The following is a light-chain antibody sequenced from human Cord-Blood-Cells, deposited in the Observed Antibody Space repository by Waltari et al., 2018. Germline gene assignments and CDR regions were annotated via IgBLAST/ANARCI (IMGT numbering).Light chain of an antibody. V-gene: IGKV3D-20*01. CDR3: QQYGSSAT. CDR1: QSVSSSY. Sequence: EIVLTQSPATLSLSPGERATLSCGASQSVSSSYFAWYQQKPGLAPRLLIYDASSSATGLPDRFSGSGSGTGFTLTSSRLEPEDSGVYYCQQYGSSATVGRGFKVEI. CDR2: DAS. J-gene: IGKJ4*01.